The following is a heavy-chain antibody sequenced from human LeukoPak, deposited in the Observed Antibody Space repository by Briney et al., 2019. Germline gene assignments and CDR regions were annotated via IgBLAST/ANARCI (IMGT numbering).Heavy chain of an antibody. CDR2: ISWDGGST. J-gene: IGHJ4*02. V-gene: IGHV3-43*01. CDR3: AKDGSVAGPSYFDY. CDR1: GFTFDDCT. Sequence: PGGSLRLSCAASGFTFDDCTMHWVRQAPGKGLEWVSLISWDGGSTYYADSVKGRFTISRDNSKNSLYLQMNSLRTEDAALYYCAKDGSVAGPSYFDYWGQGTLVTVSS. D-gene: IGHD6-19*01.